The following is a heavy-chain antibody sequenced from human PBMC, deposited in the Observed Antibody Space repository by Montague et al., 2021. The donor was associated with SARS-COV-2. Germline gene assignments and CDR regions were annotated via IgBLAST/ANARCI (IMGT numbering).Heavy chain of an antibody. CDR2: IYYSGTT. CDR3: AREGAGDWDFDL. V-gene: IGHV4-39*02. Sequence: SETLSLTCTVSGGSISSSSYYWGWIRQPPGKGPEWIGSIYYSGTTFYNPSLRSRVTISVDTSKNHFSLRLSSVTAADTAVFYCAREGAGDWDFDLGGRGTLVTVSS. D-gene: IGHD4/OR15-4a*01. CDR1: GGSISSSSYY. J-gene: IGHJ2*01.